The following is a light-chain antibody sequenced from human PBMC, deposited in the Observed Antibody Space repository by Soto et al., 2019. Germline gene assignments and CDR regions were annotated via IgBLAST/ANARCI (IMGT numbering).Light chain of an antibody. CDR2: EGS. CDR3: CSYAGSGTYV. V-gene: IGLV2-23*01. Sequence: QSVLTQPASVSGSPGQSITISCTGTSSDVGSYKFVSWYQHHPGKAPKLMIHEGSKRPSGVSNRFPGSKSGNTASLTISGLQAEDEADYYCCSYAGSGTYVFGTGTKVTVL. CDR1: SSDVGSYKF. J-gene: IGLJ1*01.